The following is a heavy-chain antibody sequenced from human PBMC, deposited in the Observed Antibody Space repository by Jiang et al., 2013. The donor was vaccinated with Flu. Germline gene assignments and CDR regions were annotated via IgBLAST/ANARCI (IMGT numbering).Heavy chain of an antibody. CDR1: GFSFSYYN. V-gene: IGHV3-21*01. J-gene: IGHJ6*02. CDR3: ARERAAPGESYYGLDV. Sequence: VQLLESGGGLVKPGGSLRLSCAASGFSFSYYNMNWVRQAPGEGLEWVSSITSSSTDIDYADSVKGRFTISRDNAKNSLFLQMNSLRAEDTAVYYCARERAAPGESYYGLDVWGQGTTVTVSS. CDR2: ITSSSTDI. D-gene: IGHD3-16*01.